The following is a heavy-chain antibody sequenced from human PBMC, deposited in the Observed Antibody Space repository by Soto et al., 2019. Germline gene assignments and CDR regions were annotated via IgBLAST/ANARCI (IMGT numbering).Heavy chain of an antibody. V-gene: IGHV1-69*06. D-gene: IGHD2-2*01. CDR1: GGTFSSYA. J-gene: IGHJ4*02. Sequence: VASVKVSCKASGGTFSSYAISWVRQAPGQGLEWMGGIIPIFGTANYAQKFQGRVTITADKSTSTAYMELSSLRSEDTAVYYCARDRGPFSGCSSTSCYALRRANPLPEYYFDYWGQGTLVTVSS. CDR3: ARDRGPFSGCSSTSCYALRRANPLPEYYFDY. CDR2: IIPIFGTA.